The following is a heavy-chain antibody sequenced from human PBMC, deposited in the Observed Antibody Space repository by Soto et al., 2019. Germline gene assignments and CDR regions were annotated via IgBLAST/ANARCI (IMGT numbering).Heavy chain of an antibody. CDR2: IWYDGSNK. J-gene: IGHJ4*02. Sequence: QVQLVESGGGVVQPGRSLRVSCAASGFTFSSHGMHWVRQAPGTGLEWVAVIWYDGSNKYYGESVKGRFIISRDSSKNTGDLQMNSLRAEDTAIYYCARSAPDKVLDYWGQGTLVT. CDR1: GFTFSSHG. CDR3: ARSAPDKVLDY. V-gene: IGHV3-33*01.